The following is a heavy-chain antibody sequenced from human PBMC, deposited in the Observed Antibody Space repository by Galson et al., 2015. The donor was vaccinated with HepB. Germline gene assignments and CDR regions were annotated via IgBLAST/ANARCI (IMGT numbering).Heavy chain of an antibody. CDR3: AHRRPRSNGWNEGVFDY. Sequence: PALVKPTQTLTLTCSFSGFSLTTNGVGVGWIRQPPGKALEWLALIYWDDDKRYSPSLKSRLIIAKDTSRNQVVLTMTNMDPIDAGTYFCAHRRPRSNGWNEGVFDYWGQGTLVTVSS. D-gene: IGHD6-19*01. CDR1: GFSLTTNGVG. J-gene: IGHJ4*02. CDR2: IYWDDDK. V-gene: IGHV2-5*02.